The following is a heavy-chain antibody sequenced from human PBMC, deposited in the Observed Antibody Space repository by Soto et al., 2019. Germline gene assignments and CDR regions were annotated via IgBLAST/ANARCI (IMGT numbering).Heavy chain of an antibody. CDR1: GGSISSYY. CDR2: IYYSGST. V-gene: IGHV4-59*08. J-gene: IGHJ4*02. Sequence: SETLSLTCTVSGGSISSYYWSWIRQPPGKGLEWIGHIYYSGSTNYNPSLKSRVTISVDTSKNQFSLKLSSVTAADTAVYYCARFSEELVPNWGQGTLVTVSS. D-gene: IGHD3-10*01. CDR3: ARFSEELVPN.